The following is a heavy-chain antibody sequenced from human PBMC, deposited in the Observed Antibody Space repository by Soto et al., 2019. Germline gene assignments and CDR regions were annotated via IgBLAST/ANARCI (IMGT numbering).Heavy chain of an antibody. V-gene: IGHV1-69*06. CDR2: IIPIFGTA. J-gene: IGHJ6*02. Sequence: QVQLVQSGAEVKKSGSSVKVSCKASGGTFSSYAISWVRQAPGQGLEWMGGIIPIFGTANYAQKFQGRVTITADKSTSTAYMELSSLRSEDTAVYYCARIGSSSEIDYYYYGMDVWGQGTTVTVSS. D-gene: IGHD6-6*01. CDR3: ARIGSSSEIDYYYYGMDV. CDR1: GGTFSSYA.